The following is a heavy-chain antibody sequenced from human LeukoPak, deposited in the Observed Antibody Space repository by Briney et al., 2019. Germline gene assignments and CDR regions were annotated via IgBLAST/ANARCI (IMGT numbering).Heavy chain of an antibody. D-gene: IGHD3-10*01. CDR1: GGSISSSSYY. CDR3: ARPVERYNYGSGSYWYFDL. J-gene: IGHJ2*01. CDR2: ILYIGST. V-gene: IGHV4-39*07. Sequence: PSETLSLTCTVSGGSISSSSYYWGWIRQPPEKGLEWIGSILYIGSTYYNPSLKSRVTISVDTSKNQFSLKLSSVTAADTAVYYCARPVERYNYGSGSYWYFDLWGRGTLVTVSS.